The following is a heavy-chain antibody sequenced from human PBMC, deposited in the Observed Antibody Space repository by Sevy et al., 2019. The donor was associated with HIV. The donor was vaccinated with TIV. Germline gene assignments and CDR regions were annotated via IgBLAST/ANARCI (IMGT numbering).Heavy chain of an antibody. CDR3: TYEGADSSGYDY. CDR2: IKSKTDGGTT. V-gene: IGHV3-15*01. J-gene: IGHJ4*02. CDR1: GFTFSNAW. D-gene: IGHD3-22*01. Sequence: GGSLRLSCAASGFTFSNAWMSWVRQAPGKGLEWVGRIKSKTDGGTTDYAAPVKGRFTISRDNSKNTLYLQMNSLKTEDTAVYYCTYEGADSSGYDYWGQGTLVTVSS.